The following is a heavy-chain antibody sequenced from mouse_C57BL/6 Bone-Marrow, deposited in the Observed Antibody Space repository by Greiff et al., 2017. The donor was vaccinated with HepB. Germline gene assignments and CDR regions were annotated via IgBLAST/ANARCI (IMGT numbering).Heavy chain of an antibody. CDR1: GYTFTDYY. J-gene: IGHJ3*01. V-gene: IGHV1-26*01. CDR2: INPNNGGT. D-gene: IGHD2-2*01. Sequence: EVQLQQSGPELVKPGASVKISCKASGYTFTDYYMNWVKQSHGKSLEWIGDINPNNGGTSYNQKFKGKATLTVDKSSSTAYMELRSLTSEDSAVYYCARNYGYETLSAYWGQGTLVTVSA. CDR3: ARNYGYETLSAY.